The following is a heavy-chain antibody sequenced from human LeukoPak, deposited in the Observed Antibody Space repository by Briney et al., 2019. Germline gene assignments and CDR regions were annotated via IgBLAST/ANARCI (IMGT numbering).Heavy chain of an antibody. CDR2: INHSGST. CDR3: ARQRGIVMVTAIHWFDP. V-gene: IGHV4-34*01. J-gene: IGHJ5*02. D-gene: IGHD2-21*02. CDR1: GGSFSGYY. Sequence: PSETLSLTCAVYGGSFSGYYWSWIRQPPGKGLEWIGEINHSGSTNYNPSLKSRVTISVDTSKNQFSLKLSSVTAADTAVYYCARQRGIVMVTAIHWFDPWGQGTLVTVSS.